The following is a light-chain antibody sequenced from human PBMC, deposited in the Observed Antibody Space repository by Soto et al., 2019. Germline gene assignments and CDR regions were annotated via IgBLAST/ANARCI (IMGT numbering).Light chain of an antibody. V-gene: IGLV2-11*01. CDR3: CSHAGGFSFV. CDR2: DVT. CDR1: ISDVCTYKY. J-gene: IGLJ1*01. Sequence: SVRSPPRSVPASPGQSVTLSCTGTISDVCTYKYVSWYQQHPDKAPKLIIYDVTKRPSGVPDRFSGSKSGNTASLTISGLQDEAEADYCCCSHAGGFSFVFGTGSTVTV.